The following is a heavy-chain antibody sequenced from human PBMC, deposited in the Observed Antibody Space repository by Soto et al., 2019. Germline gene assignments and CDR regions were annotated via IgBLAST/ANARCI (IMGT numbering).Heavy chain of an antibody. D-gene: IGHD3-22*01. CDR2: IIPIFGTA. CDR3: ARVVEDDSSGYYWLDY. CDR1: GGTFSSYA. V-gene: IGHV1-69*13. Sequence: ASVKVSCKASGGTFSSYAISWVRQAPGQGLEWMGGIIPIFGTANYAQKFQGRVTITADESTSTAYMELSSLRSEDTAVYYCARVVEDDSSGYYWLDYWGQGTLVTVSS. J-gene: IGHJ4*02.